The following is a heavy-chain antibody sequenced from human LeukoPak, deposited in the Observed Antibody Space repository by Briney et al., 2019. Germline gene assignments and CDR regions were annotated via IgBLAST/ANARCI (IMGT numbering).Heavy chain of an antibody. Sequence: SETLSLTCTVSGGSISRYYWSWIRQPPGKGLEWIGYIYYSGSTNYNPSLKSRVTISVDTSKNQFSLKLSSVTAADTAVYYCARRPGGYSYGYGMDVWGQGTTVTVSS. D-gene: IGHD5-18*01. CDR3: ARRPGGYSYGYGMDV. V-gene: IGHV4-59*08. CDR2: IYYSGST. J-gene: IGHJ6*02. CDR1: GGSISRYY.